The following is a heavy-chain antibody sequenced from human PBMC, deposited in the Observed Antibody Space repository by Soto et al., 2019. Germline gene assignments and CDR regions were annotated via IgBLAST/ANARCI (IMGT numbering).Heavy chain of an antibody. Sequence: GSLKISCKGSGYSFTSYWIGWVSQMPGKGLEGMGIIYPGDSDTRYSPSFQGQVTISADKSISTAYLQWSSLKASDTAMYYCARQNFIAAASRDAFDIWGQGTMVTVSS. V-gene: IGHV5-51*01. J-gene: IGHJ3*02. CDR2: IYPGDSDT. CDR3: ARQNFIAAASRDAFDI. D-gene: IGHD6-13*01. CDR1: GYSFTSYW.